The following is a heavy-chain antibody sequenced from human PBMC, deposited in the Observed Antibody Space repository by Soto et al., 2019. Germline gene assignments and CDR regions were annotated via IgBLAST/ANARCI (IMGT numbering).Heavy chain of an antibody. D-gene: IGHD1-26*01. CDR1: GYTLSDAN. J-gene: IGHJ4*02. Sequence: QVQLVQSGAEVKKPGASVKVSCKASGYTLSDANINWVRQAPGQGPEWMGIINPRADSTNYAQKFHGRVTLTRDTSTSTVYMELRSLRSEDTAVYYCARDLRAGGDYWGQGTLVTVSS. CDR2: INPRADST. CDR3: ARDLRAGGDY. V-gene: IGHV1-46*01.